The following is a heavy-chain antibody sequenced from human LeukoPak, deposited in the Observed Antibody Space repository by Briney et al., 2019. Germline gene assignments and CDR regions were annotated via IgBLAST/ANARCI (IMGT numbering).Heavy chain of an antibody. Sequence: SETLSLTCAVYGGSFSGYYWSWIRQPPGKGLEWIGEINHSGSTNYNPSLKSRVTISVDTSKNQFSLKLSSVTAADTAVYYCASLAAAGRLGFRHWGQGALVTVSS. D-gene: IGHD6-13*01. J-gene: IGHJ1*01. CDR3: ASLAAAGRLGFRH. CDR1: GGSFSGYY. CDR2: INHSGST. V-gene: IGHV4-34*01.